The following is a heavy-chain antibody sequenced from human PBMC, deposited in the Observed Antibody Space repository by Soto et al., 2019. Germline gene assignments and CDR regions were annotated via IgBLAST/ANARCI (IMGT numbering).Heavy chain of an antibody. Sequence: ARRHSRAASGYTYSDDNKSWKRQEPEKGLECASYIRSSGNIKYYADPVKGRFTIYRDNAKNSLYLAMNSLRADDTAVYYCARDRLATNYYFDYWDQGT. J-gene: IGHJ4*02. V-gene: IGHV3-11*01. D-gene: IGHD3-16*01. CDR2: IRSSGNIK. CDR3: ARDRLATNYYFDY. CDR1: GYTYSDDN.